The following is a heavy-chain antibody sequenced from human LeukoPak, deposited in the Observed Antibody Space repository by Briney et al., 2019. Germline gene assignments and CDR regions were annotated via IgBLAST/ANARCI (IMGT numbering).Heavy chain of an antibody. CDR3: AKTGLRFLEWLLYGY. V-gene: IGHV3-53*04. D-gene: IGHD3-3*01. CDR1: GFTVSSNY. CDR2: IYSGGST. J-gene: IGHJ4*02. Sequence: GGSLRLSCAASGFTVSSNYMSWVRQAPGKGLEWVSVIYSGGSTYYADSVKGRFTISRHNSKNTLYLQMNSLRAEDTAVYYCAKTGLRFLEWLLYGYWGQGTLVTVSS.